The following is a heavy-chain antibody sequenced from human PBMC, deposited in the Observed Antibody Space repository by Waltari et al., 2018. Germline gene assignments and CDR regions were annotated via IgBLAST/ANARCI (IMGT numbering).Heavy chain of an antibody. V-gene: IGHV3-30-3*01. D-gene: IGHD3-10*01. J-gene: IGHJ4*02. CDR3: AIEGVQGAADY. CDR1: GFTFSSYA. Sequence: QVQLVESGGGVVQPGRSLRLSCAASGFTFSSYAMHWVRQAPGKGLEWVAVISYDGSNKYYADSVKGRFTISRDNSKNTLYLQMNSLRAEDTAVYYCAIEGVQGAADYWGQGTLVTVSS. CDR2: ISYDGSNK.